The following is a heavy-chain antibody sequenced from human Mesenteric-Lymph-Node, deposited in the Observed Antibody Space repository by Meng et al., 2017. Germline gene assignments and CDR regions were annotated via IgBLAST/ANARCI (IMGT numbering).Heavy chain of an antibody. J-gene: IGHJ4*02. D-gene: IGHD2-21*01. CDR1: GFTFRSNS. Sequence: QVQLVEFGGAVARPGALLRLSCVVSGFTFRSNSLHWDRQAPGKGLVWATIISNDGSSKFYADSVKGRFAISRDNSKNTLYLQMNNLRADDTAVYYCAKSKGGILSDYLDSWGQGTLVTVSS. V-gene: IGHV3-30*18. CDR3: AKSKGGILSDYLDS. CDR2: ISNDGSSK.